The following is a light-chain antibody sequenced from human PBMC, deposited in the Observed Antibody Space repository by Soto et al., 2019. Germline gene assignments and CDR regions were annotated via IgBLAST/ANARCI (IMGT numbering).Light chain of an antibody. CDR1: QSLLSSGGETY. CDR2: EVS. CDR3: MQGTQWPRT. V-gene: IGKV2-29*03. J-gene: IGKJ1*01. Sequence: DIVMSQTPLSLSFTPGQPTSVSCMSSQSLLSSGGETYLFWYLQRPGQSPQLLIYEVSNRISAVPDRFSGSGSGTDFTLKISRVEAEDVGVYYCMQGTQWPRTFGQGTKVDIK.